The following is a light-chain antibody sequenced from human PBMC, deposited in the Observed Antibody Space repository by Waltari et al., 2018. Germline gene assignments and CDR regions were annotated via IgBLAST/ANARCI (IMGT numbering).Light chain of an antibody. CDR2: SAS. J-gene: IGKJ1*01. Sequence: DIQMSQSPSSLSASVRDRVTITCRASQRISNYLAWYQQKPGQVPKLLIYSASTLQSGVPSRFSGSGSGTDCTLTISSLKTEDVETYYCEKYNSAPRTFGQGTKVEIK. V-gene: IGKV1-27*01. CDR3: EKYNSAPRT. CDR1: QRISNY.